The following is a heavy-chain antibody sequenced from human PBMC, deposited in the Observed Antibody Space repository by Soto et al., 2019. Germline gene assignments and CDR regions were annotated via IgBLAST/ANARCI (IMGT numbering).Heavy chain of an antibody. Sequence: QVQLQESGPGLVKPSQTLSLTCTVSGGSISSGGYYWSWIRQHPGKGLEWIGYIYYSGSTYYNPSLKSRVTISVDPSKNQFSLKLSSVTAADTAVYYCARNDVEMAHFDYWGQGTLVTVSS. J-gene: IGHJ4*02. V-gene: IGHV4-31*03. CDR1: GGSISSGGYY. D-gene: IGHD1-1*01. CDR3: ARNDVEMAHFDY. CDR2: IYYSGST.